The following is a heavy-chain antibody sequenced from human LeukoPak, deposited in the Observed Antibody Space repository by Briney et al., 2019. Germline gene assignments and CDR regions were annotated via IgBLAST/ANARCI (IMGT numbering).Heavy chain of an antibody. CDR1: GFTFTNYA. CDR3: STWAFYHGLDV. J-gene: IGHJ6*02. CDR2: ISGRGGSA. Sequence: GGSLRLPCAASGFTFTNYAMTWVRQAPGKGLEWVSGISGRGGSAYYADSVNGRFTISRDNGKNSLYLQMNSLTSDDTALYYCSTWAFYHGLDVWGQGTTVTVSS. V-gene: IGHV3-23*01. D-gene: IGHD2/OR15-2a*01.